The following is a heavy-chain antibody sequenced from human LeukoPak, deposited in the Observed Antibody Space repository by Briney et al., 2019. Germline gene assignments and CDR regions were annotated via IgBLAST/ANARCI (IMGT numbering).Heavy chain of an antibody. Sequence: ASVKVSRKASGYTFTSYYMHWVRQAPGQGLEWMGIINPSGGSTSYAQKFQGRVTMTRDMSTSTAYMELSSLRSEDTAVYYCAIIDFWSGYDYYYYYMDVWGKGTTVTISS. CDR2: INPSGGST. D-gene: IGHD3-3*01. V-gene: IGHV1-46*01. J-gene: IGHJ6*03. CDR1: GYTFTSYY. CDR3: AIIDFWSGYDYYYYYMDV.